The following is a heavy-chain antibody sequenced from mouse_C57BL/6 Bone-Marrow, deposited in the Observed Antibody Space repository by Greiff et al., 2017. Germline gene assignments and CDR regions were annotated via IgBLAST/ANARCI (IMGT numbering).Heavy chain of an antibody. Sequence: EVQRVESGGGLVQPKGSLKLSCAASGFTFNTYAMHWVRQAPGKGLEWVARLRSKSSNYATYYADSVKDRFTISRDDSQSMLYLQMNNLKTEDTAMYYCVREDGTGLDYWGQGTTLTVSS. CDR2: LRSKSSNYAT. CDR3: VREDGTGLDY. D-gene: IGHD4-1*01. J-gene: IGHJ2*01. V-gene: IGHV10-3*01. CDR1: GFTFNTYA.